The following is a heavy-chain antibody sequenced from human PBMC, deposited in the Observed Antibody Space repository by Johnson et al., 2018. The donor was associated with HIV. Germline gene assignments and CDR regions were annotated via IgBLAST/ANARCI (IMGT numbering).Heavy chain of an antibody. CDR1: GFTFDDYG. Sequence: VQLVESGGGVVRPGGSLRLSCAASGFTFDDYGMSWVRQAPGKGLEWVSGINWNCGSTGYAASVTGRFTISRDNSKNTLDRQMNSLRAEDTAVYYCAREKLELGIDAFDIWGQGTMVTVSS. CDR3: AREKLELGIDAFDI. J-gene: IGHJ3*02. V-gene: IGHV3-20*04. D-gene: IGHD1-7*01. CDR2: INWNCGST.